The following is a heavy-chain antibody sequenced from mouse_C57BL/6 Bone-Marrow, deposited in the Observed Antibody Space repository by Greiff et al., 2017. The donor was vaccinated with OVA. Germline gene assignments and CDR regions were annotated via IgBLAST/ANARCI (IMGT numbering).Heavy chain of an antibody. J-gene: IGHJ2*01. CDR3: ARRNYSGFDY. CDR1: GYTFTSYW. Sequence: QVQLQQPGAELVRPGTSVKLSCKASGYTFTSYWMHWVKQRPGQGLEWIGVIDPSDSYTTYNQKFKGKATLSVDTSSSTAYMQLSSLTSEDSAVYYCARRNYSGFDYWGQGTTLTVSS. CDR2: IDPSDSYT. V-gene: IGHV1-59*01. D-gene: IGHD1-1*01.